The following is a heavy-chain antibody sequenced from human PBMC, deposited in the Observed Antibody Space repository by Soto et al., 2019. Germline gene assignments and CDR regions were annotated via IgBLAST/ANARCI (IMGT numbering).Heavy chain of an antibody. D-gene: IGHD1-1*01. Sequence: EVQLLESGGGLVQPAGSLRLSCVASGFTFSIYAMAWVRQPPGKGLEWVSVISDNGGYRSYADSVQGRFTISRDNSKNTLYLQMNSLRAEDTAVYYCVRSSGSHPHHDYWGRGILVTVSS. CDR3: VRSSGSHPHHDY. V-gene: IGHV3-23*01. CDR1: GFTFSIYA. CDR2: ISDNGGYR. J-gene: IGHJ4*02.